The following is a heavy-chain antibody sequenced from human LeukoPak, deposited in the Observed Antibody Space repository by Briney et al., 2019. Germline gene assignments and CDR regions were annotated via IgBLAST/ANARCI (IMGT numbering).Heavy chain of an antibody. CDR1: GFTFSNYW. V-gene: IGHV3-7*03. CDR2: IKGDGSYK. J-gene: IGHJ4*02. CDR3: ATSADSSGND. D-gene: IGHD3-22*01. Sequence: GGSLRLSCAASGFTFSNYWMSWVRQAPGKGLEWVANIKGDGSYKYYVDSVKGRFTISRDNAKSSVYLQMNTLRAEDTVVYYCATSADSSGNDWGQGTLVTVSS.